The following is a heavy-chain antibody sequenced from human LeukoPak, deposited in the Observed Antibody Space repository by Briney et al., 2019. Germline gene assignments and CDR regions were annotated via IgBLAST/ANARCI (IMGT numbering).Heavy chain of an antibody. CDR1: GGSFSGYY. V-gene: IGHV4-34*01. CDR3: ARPGASGDYIDY. D-gene: IGHD3-10*01. Sequence: SETLPLTCAVYGGSFSGYYWSWIRQPPGKGLEWIGEINHSGSTNYNPSLKSRVTISVDTSKNQFSLKLSSVTAADTAVYYCARPGASGDYIDYWGQGTLVTVSS. CDR2: INHSGST. J-gene: IGHJ4*02.